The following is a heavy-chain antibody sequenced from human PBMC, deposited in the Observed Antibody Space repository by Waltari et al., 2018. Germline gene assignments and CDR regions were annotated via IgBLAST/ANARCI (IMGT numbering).Heavy chain of an antibody. J-gene: IGHJ6*03. CDR3: ARWVNYDASGPLLGYYMDV. D-gene: IGHD3-22*01. CDR1: VASASPYY. V-gene: IGHV4-59*02. Sequence: QVQLQQSGPRLVKPSETLSLPCSVSVASASPYYWNWIRQSPGKGLESIGYIFSGGSTKYNPSLESRVSISLDTSKNQFSLKLSSVTAADTAVYYCARWVNYDASGPLLGYYMDVWGKGTTVTVSS. CDR2: IFSGGST.